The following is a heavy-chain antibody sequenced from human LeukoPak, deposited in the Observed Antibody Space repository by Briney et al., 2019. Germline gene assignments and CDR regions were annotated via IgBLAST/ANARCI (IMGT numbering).Heavy chain of an antibody. CDR2: IIPIFGTA. J-gene: IGHJ5*02. Sequence: SVKVSCKASGGTFSSYAISWVRQAPGQGLEWMGGIIPIFGTANYAQKFQGRVTITTDESTSTASMELSSLRSEDTAVYYCASDATLYSSSSEANWFDPWGQGTLVTVSS. CDR3: ASDATLYSSSSEANWFDP. V-gene: IGHV1-69*05. CDR1: GGTFSSYA. D-gene: IGHD6-6*01.